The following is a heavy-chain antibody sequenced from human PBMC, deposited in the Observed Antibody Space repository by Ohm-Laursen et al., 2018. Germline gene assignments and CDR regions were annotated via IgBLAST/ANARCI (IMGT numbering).Heavy chain of an antibody. D-gene: IGHD3-22*01. J-gene: IGHJ4*02. V-gene: IGHV4-31*03. Sequence: SDTLSLTCTISGGSISSGGYYWSRIRQHPGKGLEWIGYIYYSGSTYYNPSLKSRVTISVDTSKNQFSLKLSSVTAADTAVYYCARDYDSSGSLWGQGTLVTVSS. CDR3: ARDYDSSGSL. CDR2: IYYSGST. CDR1: GGSISSGGYY.